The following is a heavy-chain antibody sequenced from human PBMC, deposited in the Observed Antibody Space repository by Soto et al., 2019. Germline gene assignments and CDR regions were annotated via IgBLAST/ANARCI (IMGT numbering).Heavy chain of an antibody. CDR3: AKDKGEWELHDAYDI. D-gene: IGHD1-26*01. CDR2: ISYDGSNK. V-gene: IGHV3-30*18. J-gene: IGHJ3*02. CDR1: GFTFSSYG. Sequence: GGSLRLSCAASGFTFSSYGMHWVRQAPGKGLEWVAVISYDGSNKYYADSVKGRFTISRDNSKNTLYLQMNSLRAEDTAVYYCAKDKGEWELHDAYDIWGQGTMVTVS.